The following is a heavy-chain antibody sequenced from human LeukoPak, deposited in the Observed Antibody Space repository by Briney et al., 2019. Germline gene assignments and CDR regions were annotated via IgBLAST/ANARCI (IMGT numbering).Heavy chain of an antibody. CDR2: INHSGST. CDR1: GGSFSGYY. J-gene: IGHJ5*02. CDR3: ARTDPFGSGNP. Sequence: KASETLSLTCAVYGGSFSGYYWSWIRQPPGKGLEWIGEINHSGSTNYNPSLKSRVTISVDTSKNQFSLKLSSVTAVDTAVYYCARTDPFGSGNPWGQGTLVTVSS. D-gene: IGHD3-10*01. V-gene: IGHV4-34*01.